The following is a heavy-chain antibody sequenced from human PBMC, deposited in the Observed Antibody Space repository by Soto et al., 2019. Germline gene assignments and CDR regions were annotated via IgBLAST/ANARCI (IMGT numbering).Heavy chain of an antibody. D-gene: IGHD6-13*01. CDR3: ARDPSTTPSIAAAGRPPYYFDY. CDR2: IWYDGSNK. CDR1: GFTFSSYG. V-gene: IGHV3-33*01. Sequence: GGSLRLSCAASGFTFSSYGMHWVRQAPGKGLEWVAVIWYDGSNKYYADSVKGRFTISRDNAKNSLYLQMNSLRAEDTAVYYCARDPSTTPSIAAAGRPPYYFDYWGQGTLVTVSS. J-gene: IGHJ4*02.